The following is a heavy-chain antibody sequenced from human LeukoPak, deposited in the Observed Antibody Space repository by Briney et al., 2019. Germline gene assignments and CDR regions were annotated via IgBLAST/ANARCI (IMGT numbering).Heavy chain of an antibody. D-gene: IGHD1-7*01. Sequence: SQTLSLTFAISGDSVSSNSAAWNWIRQSPSRGLEWLGRTYYRSKWYNDYAVSVKSRITINPDTSKNQFSLQLNSVTPEDTAVYYCAAERGYNWNYVRLDYWGQGTLVTVSS. V-gene: IGHV6-1*01. CDR2: TYYRSKWYN. CDR3: AAERGYNWNYVRLDY. J-gene: IGHJ4*02. CDR1: GDSVSSNSAA.